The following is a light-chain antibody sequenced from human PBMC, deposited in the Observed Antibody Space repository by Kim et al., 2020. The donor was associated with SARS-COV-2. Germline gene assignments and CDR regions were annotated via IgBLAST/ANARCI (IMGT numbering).Light chain of an antibody. CDR3: QAWDSSTHVV. Sequence: SYELTQPPSVSVSPGQTASITCSGDKLGDKYACWYQQKPGQSPVLVIYHDTKRPSGIPERFSGSNSGNTATLTISGTQAMDEADYYCQAWDSSTHVVFGGDTQLTVL. V-gene: IGLV3-1*01. CDR1: KLGDKY. CDR2: HDT. J-gene: IGLJ2*01.